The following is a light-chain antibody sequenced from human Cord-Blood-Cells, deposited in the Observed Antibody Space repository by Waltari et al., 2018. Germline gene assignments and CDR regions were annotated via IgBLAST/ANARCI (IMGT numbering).Light chain of an antibody. Sequence: EIVLTQSPGTLSLSPGDRATLSCRASQSVSSSYLAWYQQKPGQAPRLLIYGASSRATGIPDRFSGSGSGTDFTLTISRLEPEDFAVYYRQQYGSSITFGQGTRLEIK. J-gene: IGKJ5*01. V-gene: IGKV3-20*01. CDR1: QSVSSSY. CDR2: GAS. CDR3: QQYGSSIT.